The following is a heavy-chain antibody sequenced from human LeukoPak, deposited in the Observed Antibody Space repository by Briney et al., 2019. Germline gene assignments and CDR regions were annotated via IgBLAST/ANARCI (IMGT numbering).Heavy chain of an antibody. V-gene: IGHV4-59*01. CDR2: ISYSGST. CDR3: ARIRYGSGSYALTFFDY. Sequence: SETLSLTCTVSGGSISSYYWSWIRQPPGKGLEWIGYISYSGSTNYNPSLKSRVVISVDTSKNQFSLKLTSVTAADTAVYYCARIRYGSGSYALTFFDYWGQGTLVTVSS. J-gene: IGHJ4*02. CDR1: GGSISSYY. D-gene: IGHD3-10*01.